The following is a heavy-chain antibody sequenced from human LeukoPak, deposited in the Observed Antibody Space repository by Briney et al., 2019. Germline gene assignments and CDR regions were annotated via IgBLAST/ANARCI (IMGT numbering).Heavy chain of an antibody. CDR2: IGVTGDT. D-gene: IGHD2-15*01. CDR1: GFTFRKDD. J-gene: IGHJ2*01. Sequence: GGSLRLSFGAPGFTFRKDDFPRVRPAPGKGLEGVAAIGVTGDTYYADSVKGRFTIAREDAANSLYLQMRSLGAGDTALYYCTKEFCGSRAACAGGSYYDFWGRGALVTVSS. CDR3: TKEFCGSRAACAGGSYYDF. V-gene: IGHV3-13*01.